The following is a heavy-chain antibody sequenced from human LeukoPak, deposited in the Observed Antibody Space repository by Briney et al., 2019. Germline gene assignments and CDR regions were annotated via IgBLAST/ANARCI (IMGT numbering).Heavy chain of an antibody. J-gene: IGHJ6*02. CDR3: ARDENYYDSSGYRLYYGMDV. CDR2: IIPIFGTA. V-gene: IGHV1-69*13. CDR1: GGTFSSYA. D-gene: IGHD3-22*01. Sequence: SVKVSCKASGGTFSSYAISWVRQAPGQGLEWMGGIIPIFGTANYAQKFQGRVTITADESTSTAYMELSSLRSEDTAVYYCARDENYYDSSGYRLYYGMDVWGQGTTVTVSS.